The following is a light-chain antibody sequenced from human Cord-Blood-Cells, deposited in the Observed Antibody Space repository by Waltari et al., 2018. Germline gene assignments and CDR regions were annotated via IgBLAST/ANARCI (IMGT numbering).Light chain of an antibody. CDR3: SSYAGSFYV. J-gene: IGLJ1*01. V-gene: IGLV2-8*01. CDR1: SSDVGGYNY. Sequence: QSALTQPPSASGSPGQSVTLSCTGTSSDVGGYNYVSWYQQHPGKAPKLMIYEVSKRPSGVPDRFSGSKSGNTASLTVSGLQAEDEADYYCSSYAGSFYVFGTGTKVTVL. CDR2: EVS.